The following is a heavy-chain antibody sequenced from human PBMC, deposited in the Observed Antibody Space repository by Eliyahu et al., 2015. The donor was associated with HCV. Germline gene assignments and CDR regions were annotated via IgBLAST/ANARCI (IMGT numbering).Heavy chain of an antibody. CDR1: GFIFSSYA. D-gene: IGHD2-2*01. Sequence: EVQLLESGGGLVQPGGSLRLSCAASGFIFSSYAMSWVRQAPGKGLEGVSVISGSWGSTYYADSVKGRFTISRDNPKNTLYLQMSSLRVEDTAVYYCAKEGCSSTSCSHFDYWGQGTLVTVSS. J-gene: IGHJ4*02. CDR3: AKEGCSSTSCSHFDY. CDR2: ISGSWGST. V-gene: IGHV3-23*01.